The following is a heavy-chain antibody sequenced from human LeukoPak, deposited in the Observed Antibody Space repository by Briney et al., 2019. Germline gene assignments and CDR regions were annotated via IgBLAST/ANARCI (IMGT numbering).Heavy chain of an antibody. CDR3: AKAAYCSGGSCYSPTWFDP. CDR2: IRYDGSNK. D-gene: IGHD2-15*01. CDR1: GFTFSSYG. J-gene: IGHJ5*02. V-gene: IGHV3-30*02. Sequence: GGSLRLSCAASGFTFSSYGMHWVRQAPGKGLEWVAFIRYDGSNKYYADSVKGRFTISRDNSKNTLYLHMNSLRAEDTAVYYCAKAAYCSGGSCYSPTWFDPWGQGTLVTVSS.